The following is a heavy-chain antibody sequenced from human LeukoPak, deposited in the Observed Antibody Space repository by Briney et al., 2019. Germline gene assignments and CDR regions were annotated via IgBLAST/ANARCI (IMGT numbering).Heavy chain of an antibody. D-gene: IGHD2-8*01. CDR1: GGSVSSGSYY. Sequence: SETLSLTCTVSGGSVSSGSYYWGWIRQPPRKGLEWIGTIYYSGSTYYNPSLKSRVTISVDTSKNQFSLNLSSVTAADTAVYYCARRVNYGTYFDYWGQGTLVTVSS. CDR3: ARRVNYGTYFDY. V-gene: IGHV4-39*01. CDR2: IYYSGST. J-gene: IGHJ4*02.